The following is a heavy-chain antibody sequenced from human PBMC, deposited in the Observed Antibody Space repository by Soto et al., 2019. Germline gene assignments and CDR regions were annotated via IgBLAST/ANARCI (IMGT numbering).Heavy chain of an antibody. CDR1: GFTFRDYD. V-gene: IGHV3-11*01. J-gene: IGHJ6*03. Sequence: GGSLRLSCAASGFTFRDYDMTWIRQAPGKGLEWLSHISSSGSTIYYADSVKGRFTISRDNAKNSMYLQMNSLRAEDTAVYYCARIRPGYSNYRGYYYYMDVWGKGTTVTVSS. CDR2: ISSSGSTI. CDR3: ARIRPGYSNYRGYYYYMDV. D-gene: IGHD4-4*01.